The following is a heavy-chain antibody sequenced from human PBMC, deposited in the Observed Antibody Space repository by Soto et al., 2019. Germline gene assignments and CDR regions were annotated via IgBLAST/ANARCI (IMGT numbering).Heavy chain of an antibody. D-gene: IGHD3-10*01. CDR1: GGSFSGYY. CDR2: INHSGST. Sequence: QVQLQQWGAGLLKPSETLSLTCAVSGGSFSGYYWSWIRQPPGKGLEWIGEINHSGSTNYNPSLKSRVTISVDTSKNQFSLKLSSVTAADTAVYYCARGRNLMVRGVIIANGMDVWGQGTTVTVSS. CDR3: ARGRNLMVRGVIIANGMDV. V-gene: IGHV4-34*01. J-gene: IGHJ6*02.